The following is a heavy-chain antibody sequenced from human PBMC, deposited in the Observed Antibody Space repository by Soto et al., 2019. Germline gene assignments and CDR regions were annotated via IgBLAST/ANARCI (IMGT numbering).Heavy chain of an antibody. Sequence: QVQLVQSGAEVKKPGASVKVSCKASGYPFTSTGISWVRQAPGQGLEWVGWISTYNGNTKFAQKFQGRVTLTTDTSTTTVYVERGALRSDDTAGYDCARGDYWGQGTLGTVSS. CDR3: ARGDY. V-gene: IGHV1-18*01. CDR2: ISTYNGNT. CDR1: GYPFTSTG. J-gene: IGHJ4*02.